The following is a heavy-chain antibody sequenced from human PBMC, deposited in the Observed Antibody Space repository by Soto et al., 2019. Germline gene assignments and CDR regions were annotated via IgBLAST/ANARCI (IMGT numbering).Heavy chain of an antibody. CDR3: ARDRTYYDFWSGYYYYYYGMDV. J-gene: IGHJ6*02. CDR1: GFTFSSYA. V-gene: IGHV3-30-3*01. D-gene: IGHD3-3*01. CDR2: ISYDGSNK. Sequence: PVGSLRLSCAASGFTFSSYAMHRVRQAPGKGLEWVAVISYDGSNKYYADSVKGRFTISRDNSKNTLYLQMNSLRAEDTAVYYCARDRTYYDFWSGYYYYYYGMDVCGQGTTVTVSS.